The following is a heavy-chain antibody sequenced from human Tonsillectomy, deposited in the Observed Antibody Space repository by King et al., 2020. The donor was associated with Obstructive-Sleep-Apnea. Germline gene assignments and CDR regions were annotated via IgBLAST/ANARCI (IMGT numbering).Heavy chain of an antibody. CDR2: IYYSGST. D-gene: IGHD5-18*01. CDR3: ARSPYSYGYVSWFDP. CDR1: GGSISNSNYY. J-gene: IGHJ5*02. V-gene: IGHV4-31*03. Sequence: QLQESGPGLVKPSQTLSLTCTVSGGSISNSNYYWNWVRQHPGKGLEWIGYIYYSGSTHYNPSLKSRVSISVDTSKNQFSLRLSSVTAADTAIYYCARSPYSYGYVSWFDPWGLGTLVTVSS.